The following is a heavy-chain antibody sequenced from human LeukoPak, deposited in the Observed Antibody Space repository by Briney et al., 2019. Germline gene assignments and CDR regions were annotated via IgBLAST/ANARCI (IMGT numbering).Heavy chain of an antibody. CDR2: IYSGGST. CDR3: ARSRDGYNLFDP. J-gene: IGHJ5*02. V-gene: IGHV3-53*01. CDR1: GFTVSSNY. Sequence: GGSLRLSCAASGFTVSSNYMSWVRQAPGKGLEWVSVIYSGGSTYYADSVKGRFTISRDNSKNTLYLQMNSLRAEDTAVYYCARSRDGYNLFDPWGQGTLVTVSS. D-gene: IGHD5-24*01.